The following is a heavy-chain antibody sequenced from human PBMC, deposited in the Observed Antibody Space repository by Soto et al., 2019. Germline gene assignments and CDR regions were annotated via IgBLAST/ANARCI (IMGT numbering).Heavy chain of an antibody. Sequence: QVQLQESGPGLVKPSQTLSLTCTVSGGSISSGGYYWSWIRQHPGKGLEWIGYIYYSGSTYYNPSLKSRVTRSVETYKNQFALKLSSVTAADTAVYYCAREYSSSYYYYYGMDVWGQGTTVTVSS. V-gene: IGHV4-31*03. CDR2: IYYSGST. CDR1: GGSISSGGYY. D-gene: IGHD6-6*01. J-gene: IGHJ6*02. CDR3: AREYSSSYYYYYGMDV.